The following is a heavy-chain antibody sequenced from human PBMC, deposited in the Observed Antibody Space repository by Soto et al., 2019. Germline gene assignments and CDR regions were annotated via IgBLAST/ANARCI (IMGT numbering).Heavy chain of an antibody. V-gene: IGHV4-34*01. CDR2: INHSGRT. D-gene: IGHD6-19*01. J-gene: IGHJ4*02. Sequence: SETLSLTCAVYGGSFSGYYWSWIRQPPGKGLEWIGEINHSGRTNYNPSLKRRVTISVETSKNQFSLKLSSVTAADTAVYYCARAEPYSSGWYGGGELDYWGQGTLVTVSS. CDR3: ARAEPYSSGWYGGGELDY. CDR1: GGSFSGYY.